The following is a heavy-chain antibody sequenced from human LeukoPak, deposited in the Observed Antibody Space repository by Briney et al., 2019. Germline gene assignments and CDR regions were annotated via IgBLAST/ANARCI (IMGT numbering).Heavy chain of an antibody. V-gene: IGHV1-2*02. CDR1: GYTFTGYY. CDR3: ASTGYDSSGYYYNY. D-gene: IGHD3-22*01. CDR2: INPNSGGT. Sequence: VSVKVSCKASGYTFTGYYMHWVRQAPGQGLEWMGWINPNSGGTNYAQKFQGRVTMTRDTSISTAYMELSRLRSDDTAVYYCASTGYDSSGYYYNYWGQGTLVTVSS. J-gene: IGHJ4*02.